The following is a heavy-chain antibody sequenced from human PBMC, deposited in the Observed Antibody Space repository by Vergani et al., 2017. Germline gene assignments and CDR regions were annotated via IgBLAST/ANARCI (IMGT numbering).Heavy chain of an antibody. Sequence: QVQLVQSGAEVKKPGSSVKVSCKASGGTFSSYAISWVRQAPGQGLEWMGRIIPIFGTANYAQKFQGRVTITADESTSTAYMELSSLTSEETAVYYCARARQTAMVSLRQPPSWFDPWGQGTLVTVSS. J-gene: IGHJ5*02. CDR1: GGTFSSYA. V-gene: IGHV1-69*13. D-gene: IGHD5-18*01. CDR3: ARARQTAMVSLRQPPSWFDP. CDR2: IIPIFGTA.